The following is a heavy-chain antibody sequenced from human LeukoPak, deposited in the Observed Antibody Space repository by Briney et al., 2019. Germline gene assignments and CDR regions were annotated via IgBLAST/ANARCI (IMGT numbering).Heavy chain of an antibody. D-gene: IGHD3-22*01. Sequence: SVKVSCRASGGTFSSYAISWVRQAPGQGLEWVGGIIPIFGTANYAQKFQGRVTITADKSTSTAYMELSSLRSEDTAVYYCARDRFTYYYDTDAFDIWGQGTMVTVSS. CDR2: IIPIFGTA. V-gene: IGHV1-69*06. J-gene: IGHJ3*02. CDR1: GGTFSSYA. CDR3: ARDRFTYYYDTDAFDI.